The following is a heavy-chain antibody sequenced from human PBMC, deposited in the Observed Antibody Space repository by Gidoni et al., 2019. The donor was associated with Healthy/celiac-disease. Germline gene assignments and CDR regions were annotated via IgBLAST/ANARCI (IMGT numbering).Heavy chain of an antibody. Sequence: EVQLLESGGGLVQPGGSLRLSCAASGFTFSSYAMSWVRQAPGKGLEWVSAISGSGGSTYYADSVKGRFTISRDNSKNTLYLQMNSLRAEDTAVYYCATNANYYGSGSYRLDYWGQGTLVTVSS. CDR1: GFTFSSYA. CDR3: ATNANYYGSGSYRLDY. V-gene: IGHV3-23*01. J-gene: IGHJ4*02. CDR2: ISGSGGST. D-gene: IGHD3-10*01.